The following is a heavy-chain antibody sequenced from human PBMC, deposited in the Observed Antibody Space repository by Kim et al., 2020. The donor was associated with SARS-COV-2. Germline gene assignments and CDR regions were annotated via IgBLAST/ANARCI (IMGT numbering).Heavy chain of an antibody. D-gene: IGHD6-19*01. Sequence: GGSLRLSCAASGFTFSSYAMHWVRQAPGKGLEWVAVISYDGSNKYYADSVKGRFTISRDNSKNTLYLQMNSLRAEDTAVYYCARASDTYSSGWFSNFRYWGQGTLVTVSS. CDR1: GFTFSSYA. J-gene: IGHJ4*02. CDR3: ARASDTYSSGWFSNFRY. V-gene: IGHV3-30-3*01. CDR2: ISYDGSNK.